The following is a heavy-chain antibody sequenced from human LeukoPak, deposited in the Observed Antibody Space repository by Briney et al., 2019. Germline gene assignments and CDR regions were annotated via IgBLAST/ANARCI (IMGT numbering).Heavy chain of an antibody. D-gene: IGHD6-13*01. Sequence: SETPSLTCTVSGGSISSYYWSWIRQPPGKGLEWIGYIYYSGSTNYNPSLKGRVTISVDTSKNQFSLKLSSVTAADTAVYYCARGRGSWYDWFDPWGQGTLVTVSS. CDR2: IYYSGST. CDR1: GGSISSYY. J-gene: IGHJ5*02. V-gene: IGHV4-59*01. CDR3: ARGRGSWYDWFDP.